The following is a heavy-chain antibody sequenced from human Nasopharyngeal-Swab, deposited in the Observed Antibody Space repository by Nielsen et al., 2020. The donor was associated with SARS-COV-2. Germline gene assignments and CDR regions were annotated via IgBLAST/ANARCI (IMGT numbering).Heavy chain of an antibody. Sequence: WVRQAPGQGLQWMGWINAYNGNTNYAQKVQGRVTLTTDTSTSTAYMELRSLRSDDTAVYYCARDSTYYYDSSGSDGAFDIWGQGTMVTVSS. CDR2: INAYNGNT. CDR3: ARDSTYYYDSSGSDGAFDI. J-gene: IGHJ3*02. D-gene: IGHD3-22*01. V-gene: IGHV1-18*01.